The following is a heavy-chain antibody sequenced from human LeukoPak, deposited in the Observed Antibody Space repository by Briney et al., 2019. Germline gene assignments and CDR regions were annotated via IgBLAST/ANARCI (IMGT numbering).Heavy chain of an antibody. Sequence: PAGSLRLSCAASGCTFGSYGMSWIRQAPGKGLEWGSGINWNGGNTGYADSVKGRFTISRDNAKNSLYLQKNSLRTEDTALYYFSRRDLYAPMHDYWGQGTLVTVSS. CDR3: SRRDLYAPMHDY. V-gene: IGHV3-20*04. D-gene: IGHD5/OR15-5a*01. CDR1: GCTFGSYG. J-gene: IGHJ4*02. CDR2: INWNGGNT.